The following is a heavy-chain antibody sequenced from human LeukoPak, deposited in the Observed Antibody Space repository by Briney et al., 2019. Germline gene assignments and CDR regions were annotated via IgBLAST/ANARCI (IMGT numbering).Heavy chain of an antibody. J-gene: IGHJ5*02. CDR3: ARDYGGNSPWFDP. D-gene: IGHD4-23*01. V-gene: IGHV4-39*07. Sequence: SETLSLTCTASGGSISSSSYYCGWIRQPPGKGLEWIGNIYYSGSTYYNPSLKSRVTISVDTSKNQFSLKLSSVTAADTAVYYCARDYGGNSPWFDPWGQGTLVTVSS. CDR1: GGSISSSSYY. CDR2: IYYSGST.